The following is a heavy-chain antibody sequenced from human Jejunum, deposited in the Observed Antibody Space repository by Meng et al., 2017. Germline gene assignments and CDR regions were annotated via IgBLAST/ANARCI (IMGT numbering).Heavy chain of an antibody. D-gene: IGHD5-18*01. V-gene: IGHV4-34*01. CDR1: GGSFSAYY. Sequence: QVQLQQWGAGLLKPSETLSLTCAVYGGSFSAYYWSWFRQPPGKGLEWIGEINHNGDTNYNPSLKSRVTISVDTPKNQFSLRLTSVTAADTAIYYCARVQMVRLFDSWGQGALVTVSS. CDR2: INHNGDT. CDR3: ARVQMVRLFDS. J-gene: IGHJ4*02.